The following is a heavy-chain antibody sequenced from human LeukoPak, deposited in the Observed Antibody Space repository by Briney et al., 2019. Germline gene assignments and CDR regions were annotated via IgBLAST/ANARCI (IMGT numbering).Heavy chain of an antibody. V-gene: IGHV5-51*01. CDR1: GYSFTSYW. J-gene: IGHJ4*02. Sequence: GESLKFSCKASGYSFTSYWIGWVRQMPGKGLEWMGVIYPYDSDTRCSPSFQGQVTISADKSISTAYLQWSNLKSSDTAMYYCARHIGDSAWNADYWGQGNLVTVSS. CDR2: IYPYDSDT. D-gene: IGHD1-1*01. CDR3: ARHIGDSAWNADY.